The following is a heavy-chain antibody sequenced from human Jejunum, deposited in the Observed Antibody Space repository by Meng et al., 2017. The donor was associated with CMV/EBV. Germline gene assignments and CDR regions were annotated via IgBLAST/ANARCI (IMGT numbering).Heavy chain of an antibody. D-gene: IGHD3-3*01. CDR2: IYYSGRT. CDR3: ARGFYYDFWTAYYPSRTPPGYYFDY. J-gene: IGHJ4*02. Sequence: GCFRQPPGKGLEWIGSIYYSGRTYYNPSLKSRVTISVDTSKNQFSLRLSSVTAADTAVYYCARGFYYDFWTAYYPSRTPPGYYFDYWGQGTLVTVSS. V-gene: IGHV4-39*07.